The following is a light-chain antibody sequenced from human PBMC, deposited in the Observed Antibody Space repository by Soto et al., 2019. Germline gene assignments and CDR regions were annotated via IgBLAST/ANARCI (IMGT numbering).Light chain of an antibody. Sequence: DIQMTQSPSTLSASLGDRVTITCRASQSIRQWLAWYQHKPGKAPKLLIYKASTLDSGVPSRFSGSGSGTDFTLTISSLQPDDFANYYCQQYDRYSLSFGPGTKVDIK. J-gene: IGKJ3*01. CDR2: KAS. CDR3: QQYDRYSLS. CDR1: QSIRQW. V-gene: IGKV1-5*03.